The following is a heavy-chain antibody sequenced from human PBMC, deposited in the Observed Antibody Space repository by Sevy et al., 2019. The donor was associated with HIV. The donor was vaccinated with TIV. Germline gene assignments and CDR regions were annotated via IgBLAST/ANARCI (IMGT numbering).Heavy chain of an antibody. CDR2: IYSGGST. Sequence: GGSLRLSCAASEFSVNDNYMSWVRQAPGKGLEWVSTIYSGGSTFYADSVKGRFTISRDNSKNTLYLHMNSLRAEDTAVYYCARDRYYDASGYYYYYYSLDVWGQGTTVTVSS. D-gene: IGHD3-22*01. J-gene: IGHJ6*02. V-gene: IGHV3-66*01. CDR1: EFSVNDNY. CDR3: ARDRYYDASGYYYYYYSLDV.